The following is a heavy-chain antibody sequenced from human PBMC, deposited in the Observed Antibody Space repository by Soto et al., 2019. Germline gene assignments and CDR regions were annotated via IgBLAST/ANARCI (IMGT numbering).Heavy chain of an antibody. CDR3: AKGFTLRFLEWLLPNPDYYGMDV. J-gene: IGHJ6*02. CDR2: ISYDGSNK. Sequence: GGSLRLSCAASGFTFSSYGMHWVRQAPGKGLEWVAVISYDGSNKYYADSVKGRFTISRDNSKNTLYLQMNSLRAEDTAVYYCAKGFTLRFLEWLLPNPDYYGMDVWGQGTTVTVSS. CDR1: GFTFSSYG. V-gene: IGHV3-30*18. D-gene: IGHD3-3*01.